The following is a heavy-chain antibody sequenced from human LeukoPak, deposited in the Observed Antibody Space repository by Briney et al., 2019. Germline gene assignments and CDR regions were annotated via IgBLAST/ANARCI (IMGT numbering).Heavy chain of an antibody. Sequence: SQTLSLTCTVSGGSISSGGYSWSWIRQHPGKGLEWIGYIYYSGSTYYNPSLKSRVTISVDTSKNQFSLKLSSVTAADTAVYYCASLVAAAGKYDYWGQGTLVTVSS. D-gene: IGHD6-13*01. V-gene: IGHV4-31*03. J-gene: IGHJ4*02. CDR1: GGSISSGGYS. CDR2: IYYSGST. CDR3: ASLVAAAGKYDY.